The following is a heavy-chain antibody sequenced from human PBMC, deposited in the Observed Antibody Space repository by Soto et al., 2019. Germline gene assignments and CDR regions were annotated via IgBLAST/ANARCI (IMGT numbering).Heavy chain of an antibody. D-gene: IGHD3-10*01. V-gene: IGHV4-39*01. CDR2: IYYSGST. CDR1: GLSIRSSSYY. CDR3: AGDSGSFYYYYYYSMDV. Sequence: PSETLSLTCTVFGLSIRSSSYYWGWSRQPPGKGLEWIGSIYYSGSTYYNPSLKSRVTISVDTSKNQFSLKLSSVTAADTAVYYCAGDSGSFYYYYYYSMDVWGQGTTVT. J-gene: IGHJ6*02.